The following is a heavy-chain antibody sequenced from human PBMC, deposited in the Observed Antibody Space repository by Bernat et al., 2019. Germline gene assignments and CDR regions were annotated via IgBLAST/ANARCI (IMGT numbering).Heavy chain of an antibody. CDR1: GFTFSNYA. CDR2: ISYDGSDK. CDR3: ASDFCSRSGYLMNV. D-gene: IGHD3-3*01. Sequence: QVQLVESGGGLVQPGRSLTLSCAASGFTFSNYAMRWVRQAPGKGLEWVAVISYDGSDKYYADSVKGRFTISRDNSKNSLYLQMNRLRAEDTAEYDSASDFCSRSGYLMNVWGQGTLVTVSS. J-gene: IGHJ4*02. V-gene: IGHV3-30*04.